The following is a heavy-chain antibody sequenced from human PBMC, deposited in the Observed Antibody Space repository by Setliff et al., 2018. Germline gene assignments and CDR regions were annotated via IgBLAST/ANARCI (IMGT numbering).Heavy chain of an antibody. J-gene: IGHJ6*03. CDR3: ARGPWKHSAYYYYYYMDV. CDR2: LSSANNYI. D-gene: IGHD1-1*01. CDR1: GFAFASYN. V-gene: IGHV3-21*01. Sequence: PGGSLRLSCAASGFAFASYNMIWVRQAPGKGLEWVSSLSSANNYIVYADSVKGRFTISRDNAKNTLFLQMNSLRAEDTAVYYCARGPWKHSAYYYYYYMDVWGKGTTVTVSS.